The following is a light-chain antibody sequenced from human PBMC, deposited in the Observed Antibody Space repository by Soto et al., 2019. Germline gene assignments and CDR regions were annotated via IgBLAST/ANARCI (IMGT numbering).Light chain of an antibody. Sequence: EIVLTQSPATLSVPPGDRATLSCRASESVRSNLAWYQQKPGQAPRLLIYGASIRAADSPARFSGSGSGTEFTLTISTLQSEDFAVYYCQQYYDWPTITFGQGTRLE. J-gene: IGKJ5*01. CDR2: GAS. V-gene: IGKV3-15*01. CDR3: QQYYDWPTIT. CDR1: ESVRSN.